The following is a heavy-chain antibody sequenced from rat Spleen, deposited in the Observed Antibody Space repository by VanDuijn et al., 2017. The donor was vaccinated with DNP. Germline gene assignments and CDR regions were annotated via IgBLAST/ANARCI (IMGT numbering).Heavy chain of an antibody. V-gene: IGHV5-58*01. J-gene: IGHJ1*01. CDR2: INTDGSRT. D-gene: IGHD1-2*01. CDR1: GFTFSNYW. Sequence: EVQLVESGGGLVQPGRSLKLSCVASGFTFSNYWMYWIRQAPGKGLEWVASINTDGSRTYYRDSVKGRFTISRDNAKSTLYLQMNSLRSEDMATYYCARWGSSDWYFDFWGPGTMVTVSS. CDR3: ARWGSSDWYFDF.